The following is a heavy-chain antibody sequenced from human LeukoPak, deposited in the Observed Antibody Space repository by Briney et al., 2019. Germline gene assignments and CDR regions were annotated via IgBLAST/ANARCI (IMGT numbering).Heavy chain of an antibody. CDR2: IRYDGSNK. D-gene: IGHD3-3*01. V-gene: IGHV3-30*02. CDR1: GFTFSSYG. Sequence: GGSLRLSCAASGFTFSSYGMHWVRQAPGKGLEWVAFIRYDGSNKYYADSVKGRFTISRDNAKNSLYLQMNSLSAEDTAVYYCARDKGGYYIGDAFDIWGQGTMVTVSS. CDR3: ARDKGGYYIGDAFDI. J-gene: IGHJ3*02.